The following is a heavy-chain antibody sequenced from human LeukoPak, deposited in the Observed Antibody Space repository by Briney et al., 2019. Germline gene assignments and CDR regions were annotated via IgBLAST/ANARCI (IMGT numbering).Heavy chain of an antibody. CDR1: GFTFGDYA. Sequence: GGSLRLSCTASGFTFGDYAMSWFRQAPGKGLEWVGFIRSKAYGGTTEYAASVKGRFTISRDDSKSIAYLQMNSLRTEDTAVYYCTRYGDYLAFDYWGQGTLVTVSS. CDR2: IRSKAYGGTT. CDR3: TRYGDYLAFDY. D-gene: IGHD4-17*01. J-gene: IGHJ4*02. V-gene: IGHV3-49*03.